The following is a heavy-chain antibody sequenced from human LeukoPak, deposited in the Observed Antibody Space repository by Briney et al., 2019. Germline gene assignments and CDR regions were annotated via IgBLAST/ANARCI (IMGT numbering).Heavy chain of an antibody. J-gene: IGHJ5*02. CDR1: GGTFSSYA. D-gene: IGHD4-17*01. V-gene: IGHV1-69*05. Sequence: SVKVSCTASGGTFSSYAISWVRQTPGQGLEWVGRIIPIFGTANYAQKFQGRVTITTDKSTSTAYMELSSLRSEDTAVYYCAKDRDYGDYNAHNGFDPWGQGTLVTVSS. CDR3: AKDRDYGDYNAHNGFDP. CDR2: IIPIFGTA.